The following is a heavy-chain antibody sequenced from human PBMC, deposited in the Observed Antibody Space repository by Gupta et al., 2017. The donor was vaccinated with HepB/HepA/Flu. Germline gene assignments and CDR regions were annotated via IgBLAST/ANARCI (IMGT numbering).Heavy chain of an antibody. V-gene: IGHV3-21*01. Sequence: EVQLVESGGGLVKPGGSLRLSCAASGFTFSSYSMNWVRQAPGKGLEWVSSISSSSSYIYYADSVKGRFTISRDNAKNSLYLQMNSLRAEDTAVYYCARVGGWVAMAPKGYYFDYWGQGTLVTVSS. D-gene: IGHD6-19*01. CDR1: GFTFSSYS. CDR3: ARVGGWVAMAPKGYYFDY. CDR2: ISSSSSYI. J-gene: IGHJ4*02.